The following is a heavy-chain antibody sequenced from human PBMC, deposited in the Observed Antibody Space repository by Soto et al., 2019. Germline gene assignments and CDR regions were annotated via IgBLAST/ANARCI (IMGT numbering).Heavy chain of an antibody. CDR3: ATLLDYDILTGFDY. CDR1: GGSISSSSYY. CDR2: IYYSGST. Sequence: PSETLSLTCTVSGGSISSSSYYWGWMRQPPGKGLEWIGSIYYSGSTYYNPSLKSRVTISVDTSKNQFSLKLSSVTAADTAVYYCATLLDYDILTGFDYWGQGTLVTVSS. V-gene: IGHV4-39*01. D-gene: IGHD3-9*01. J-gene: IGHJ4*02.